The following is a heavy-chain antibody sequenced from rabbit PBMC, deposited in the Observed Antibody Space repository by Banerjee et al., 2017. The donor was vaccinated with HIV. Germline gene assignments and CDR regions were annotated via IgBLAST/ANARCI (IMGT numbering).Heavy chain of an antibody. J-gene: IGHJ6*01. V-gene: IGHV1S40*01. CDR3: ARDTGSSFSSYGMDL. Sequence: QSLEESGGGLVQPEGSLALTCKASGFSFSSSDYICCVRRAPGKGLEWISCIAGSSSGFTYSATWAKGRFTISKTSSTTVTLQMTSLTAADTATYFCARDTGSSFSSYGMDLWGPGTLVTDS. CDR1: GFSFSSSDY. CDR2: IAGSSSGFT. D-gene: IGHD8-1*01.